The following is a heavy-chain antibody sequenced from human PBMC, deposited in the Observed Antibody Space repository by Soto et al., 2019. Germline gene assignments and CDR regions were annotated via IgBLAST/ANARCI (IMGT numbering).Heavy chain of an antibody. V-gene: IGHV3-23*01. CDR3: AKSAPPGVVYSSSWHPPYYYYYGMDV. D-gene: IGHD6-13*01. CDR2: ISGSGGST. Sequence: GGSLRLSCAASGFTFSSYAMSWVRQAPGKGLEWVSAISGSGGSTYYADSVKGRFTISRDNSKNTLYLQMNSLRAEDTAVYYCAKSAPPGVVYSSSWHPPYYYYYGMDVWGQGTTVTVSS. J-gene: IGHJ6*02. CDR1: GFTFSSYA.